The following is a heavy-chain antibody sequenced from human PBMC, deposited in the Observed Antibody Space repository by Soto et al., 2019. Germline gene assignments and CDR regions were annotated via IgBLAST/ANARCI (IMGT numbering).Heavy chain of an antibody. CDR2: ISSSSSYI. CDR1: GFTFSSYN. J-gene: IGHJ4*02. CDR3: ARERGYSYGYADY. V-gene: IGHV3-21*01. Sequence: PGGSLRLSCAASGFTFSSYNMNWVRQAPGKGLEWVSSISSSSSYIYYADSVKGRFTISRDNAENSLYLQMNSLRAEDTAVYYCARERGYSYGYADYWGQGTLVTVSS. D-gene: IGHD5-18*01.